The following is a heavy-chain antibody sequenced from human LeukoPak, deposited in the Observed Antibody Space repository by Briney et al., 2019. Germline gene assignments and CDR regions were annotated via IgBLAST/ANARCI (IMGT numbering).Heavy chain of an antibody. CDR3: AKDYGSVRPWAAFDI. D-gene: IGHD1-26*01. Sequence: PGGSLRLSCAASGFTFNNYAIHWVRQAPGKGLEWVAVISSDGSKKYYADSVKGRFTISRDNSKNTLYLQMNSLRAEDTAVYYCAKDYGSVRPWAAFDIWGQGTMVTVSS. V-gene: IGHV3-30*04. J-gene: IGHJ3*02. CDR1: GFTFNNYA. CDR2: ISSDGSKK.